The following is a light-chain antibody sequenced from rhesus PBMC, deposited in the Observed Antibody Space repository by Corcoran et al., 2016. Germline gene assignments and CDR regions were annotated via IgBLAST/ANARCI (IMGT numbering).Light chain of an antibody. Sequence: DIQMTQSPSSLSASVGDRVTITCRASQGINIYLNWYQQKPGKAPKRLIYAASSLESGVTSRFSGSGSGTDFTFNISSLQPEDFATYYCLQYNSDPFTFGPGTKLDIK. CDR3: LQYNSDPFT. CDR2: AAS. V-gene: IGKV1-43*02. J-gene: IGKJ3*01. CDR1: QGINIY.